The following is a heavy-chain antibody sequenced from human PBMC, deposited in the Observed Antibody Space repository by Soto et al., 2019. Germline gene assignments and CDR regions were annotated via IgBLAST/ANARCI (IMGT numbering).Heavy chain of an antibody. D-gene: IGHD2-15*01. CDR1: GDSISSGGYS. CDR3: ARDSLSGAYFDY. Sequence: QLQLQESGSGLVKPSQTLSLTCVVSGDSISSGGYSWNYIRQPPGKGLEWIGHTYPRGGTLYNPSLDRRVTISVDKSKSQFSLRLTSVTAADTAVYYCARDSLSGAYFDYWGQGTLVTVSS. J-gene: IGHJ4*02. V-gene: IGHV4-30-2*01. CDR2: TYPRGGT.